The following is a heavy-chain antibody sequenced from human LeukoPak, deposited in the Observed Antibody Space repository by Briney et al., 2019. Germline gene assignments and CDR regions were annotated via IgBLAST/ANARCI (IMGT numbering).Heavy chain of an antibody. Sequence: ASVKVSCKASGYIFSGYYMHWVRQAPGKGLAWMGWINTKRGGTNYPHQFQGRVTMTRGTAIRTAYTEADMLGSDDNAGYFLARATTIFGVIIPSGWFDPWGKGTLVTVSS. CDR2: INTKRGGT. V-gene: IGHV1-2*02. CDR3: ARATTIFGVIIPSGWFDP. CDR1: GYIFSGYY. J-gene: IGHJ5*02. D-gene: IGHD3-3*01.